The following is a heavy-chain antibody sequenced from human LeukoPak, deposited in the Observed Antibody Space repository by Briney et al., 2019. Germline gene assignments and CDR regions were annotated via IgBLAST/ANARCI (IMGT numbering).Heavy chain of an antibody. D-gene: IGHD2-15*01. CDR1: GFTFSDYW. Sequence: PGGSLWLSCAASGFTFSDYWMAWVRQAPGKGLEWVANIKYDGSDTYYVDSMKGRFTISRDNAKNSLFLQMNSLRAEDTALYYCAKDAWDYSGYWYFDLWGRGTLVTVSS. CDR3: AKDAWDYSGYWYFDL. CDR2: IKYDGSDT. V-gene: IGHV3-7*03. J-gene: IGHJ2*01.